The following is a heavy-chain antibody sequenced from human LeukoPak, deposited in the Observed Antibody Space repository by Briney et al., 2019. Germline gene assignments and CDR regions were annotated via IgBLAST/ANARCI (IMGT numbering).Heavy chain of an antibody. CDR1: GGPISSYY. D-gene: IGHD3-9*01. J-gene: IGHJ4*02. CDR2: IYYSGST. V-gene: IGHV4-59*08. Sequence: PSETLSLTCTVSGGPISSYYWSWIRQPPGKGLEWIGYIYYSGSTNYNPSLKSRVTISVDTSKNQFSLKLSSVTAADTAVYYCARHHVPFDWFEGWDYWGQGTLVTVSS. CDR3: ARHHVPFDWFEGWDY.